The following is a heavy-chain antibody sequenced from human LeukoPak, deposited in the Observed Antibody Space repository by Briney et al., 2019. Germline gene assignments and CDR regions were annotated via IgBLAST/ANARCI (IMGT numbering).Heavy chain of an antibody. Sequence: PSETLSLTCTVSGGSISSSSYYWGWIRQPPGKGLEWIGSIYYSGSTYYNPSLKSRVTISVDTSKNQFSLKLSSVTAADTAVYYCARAYCSSTSCYPSVYYGMDVWGQGTTVTVSS. D-gene: IGHD2-2*01. J-gene: IGHJ6*02. CDR3: ARAYCSSTSCYPSVYYGMDV. V-gene: IGHV4-39*01. CDR1: GGSISSSSYY. CDR2: IYYSGST.